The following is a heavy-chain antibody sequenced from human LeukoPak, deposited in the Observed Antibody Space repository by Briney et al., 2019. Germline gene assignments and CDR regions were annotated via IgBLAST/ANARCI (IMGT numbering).Heavy chain of an antibody. CDR1: GFAVGSNY. CDR3: VRGAYYAAY. D-gene: IGHD2/OR15-2a*01. Sequence: GGSLRLSCVASGFAVGSNYMSWVRQAPGKGLEWVANIKQDGSEKNYVDSVKGRFTISRDNVKNALYLQMNSLRVEDTGIYYCVRGAYYAAYWGQGTLVTVSS. J-gene: IGHJ4*02. CDR2: IKQDGSEK. V-gene: IGHV3-7*01.